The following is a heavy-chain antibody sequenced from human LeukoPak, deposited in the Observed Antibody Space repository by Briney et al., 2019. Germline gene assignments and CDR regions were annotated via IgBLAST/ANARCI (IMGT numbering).Heavy chain of an antibody. Sequence: SETLSLTCTVSGGSISGDYWSWIRQPPGKGLEWIGYIYYTGHTHYNHSLKSRVTMSMDTSKNQFSLKLSSVTAADTAVYYCARQTVEQWLVLYFDYWGQGTLVTVSS. CDR3: ARQTVEQWLVLYFDY. D-gene: IGHD6-19*01. V-gene: IGHV4-59*08. CDR2: IYYTGHT. J-gene: IGHJ4*02. CDR1: GGSISGDY.